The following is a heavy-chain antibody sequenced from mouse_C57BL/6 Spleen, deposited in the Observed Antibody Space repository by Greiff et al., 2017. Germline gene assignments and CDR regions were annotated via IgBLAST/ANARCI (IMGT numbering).Heavy chain of an antibody. CDR3: ARSAQFTTVVATDY. CDR1: GYTFTSYW. J-gene: IGHJ2*01. Sequence: VQLQQPGAELVKPGASVTLSCKASGYTFTSYWMQWVKQRPGQGLEWIGEIDPSDSYTNYNQQFKGKATLPVDTSSRTAYMQLSSLTSEDSAVYYCARSAQFTTVVATDYWGQGTTLTVSS. V-gene: IGHV1-50*01. CDR2: IDPSDSYT. D-gene: IGHD1-1*01.